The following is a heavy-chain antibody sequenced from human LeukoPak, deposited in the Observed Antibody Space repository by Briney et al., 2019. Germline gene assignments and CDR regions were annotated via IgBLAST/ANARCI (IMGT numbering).Heavy chain of an antibody. D-gene: IGHD3-10*01. J-gene: IGHJ4*02. CDR2: ISYDGSNK. Sequence: GGSRRLSCAASGFTFSSYAMHWVRQAPGKGLEWVAVISYDGSNKYSADSVKGRFTISRDNSKNTLYLQMNSLRTEDTAVYYCAREVRGAITVFDYWGQGTLVTVSS. V-gene: IGHV3-30-3*01. CDR1: GFTFSSYA. CDR3: AREVRGAITVFDY.